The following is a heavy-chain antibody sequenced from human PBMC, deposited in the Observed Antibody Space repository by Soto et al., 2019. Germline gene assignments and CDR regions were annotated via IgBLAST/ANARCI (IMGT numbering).Heavy chain of an antibody. CDR2: TLYSGSP. CDR1: GGSVGTGAYY. J-gene: IGHJ3*02. D-gene: IGHD3-9*01. CDR3: ARHDYYHRTFDI. Sequence: SETLSLTCLFSGGSVGTGAYYWSWIRQPPGKGLEWIGYTLYSGSPNYNPSLQSLQSRVTISVDTSRNQFSLRLTSVTAADTALYYCARHDYYHRTFDIWGQGTLVTVSS. V-gene: IGHV4-61*08.